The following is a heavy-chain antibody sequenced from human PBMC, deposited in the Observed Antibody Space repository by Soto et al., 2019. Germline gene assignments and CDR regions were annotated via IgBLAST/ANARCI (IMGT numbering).Heavy chain of an antibody. D-gene: IGHD2-2*01. V-gene: IGHV4-31*03. Sequence: QVQLLESGPGLVKPSQTLSLTCSVTGGSIRTRTNYWSSIRQHPVKGLEWIASTYDSVNTYFNPSLKSRTTSSVETFDDRFSLKVTSVTASDTAVYYCASVVRVGDRRIWYFDLWGRGTLVTVSS. CDR3: ASVVRVGDRRIWYFDL. J-gene: IGHJ2*01. CDR2: TYDSVNT. CDR1: GGSIRTRTNY.